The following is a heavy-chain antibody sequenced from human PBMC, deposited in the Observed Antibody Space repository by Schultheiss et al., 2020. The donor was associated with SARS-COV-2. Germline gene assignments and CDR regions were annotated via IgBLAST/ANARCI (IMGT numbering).Heavy chain of an antibody. CDR3: ARVRSIRSSGWYPVLY. V-gene: IGHV1-8*02. CDR2: INPNSGNT. D-gene: IGHD6-19*01. CDR1: GYTFTSYA. Sequence: ASVKVSCKASGYTFTSYAMHWVRQAPGQRLEWMGWINPNSGNTGYAQKFQGRVTMTRNTSISTAYMELSSLRSEDTAVYYCARVRSIRSSGWYPVLYWGQGTLVTVSS. J-gene: IGHJ4*02.